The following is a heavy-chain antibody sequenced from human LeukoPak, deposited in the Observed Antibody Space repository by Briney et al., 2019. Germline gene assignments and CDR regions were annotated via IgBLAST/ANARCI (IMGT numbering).Heavy chain of an antibody. CDR1: GFTFSSYG. CDR2: IWYDGSNK. Sequence: GGSLRLSCAASGFTFSSYGMHWVRQAPGKGLEWVAVIWYDGSNKYYADSVKGRFTISRDNSKNTLYLQMNSLRAEDTAVYYCATKYYDYVWGSYRLEGTDYWGQGTLVTVSS. D-gene: IGHD3-16*02. V-gene: IGHV3-33*01. J-gene: IGHJ4*02. CDR3: ATKYYDYVWGSYRLEGTDY.